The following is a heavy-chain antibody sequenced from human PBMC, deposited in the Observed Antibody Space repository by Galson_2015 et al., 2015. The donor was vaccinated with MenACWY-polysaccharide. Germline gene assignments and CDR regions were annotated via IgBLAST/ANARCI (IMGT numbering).Heavy chain of an antibody. Sequence: AVSGGSISSSNYWSWVRQSPGKGLEWIGDIHYSGRTNYNPSLKSRVTISVDKSKNQFSLKLSSVTAADTAVYYCARDYYGSGSYIGVWFDPWGQGTLVTVSS. CDR2: IHYSGRT. V-gene: IGHV4-4*02. CDR3: ARDYYGSGSYIGVWFDP. CDR1: GGSISSSNY. J-gene: IGHJ5*02. D-gene: IGHD3-10*01.